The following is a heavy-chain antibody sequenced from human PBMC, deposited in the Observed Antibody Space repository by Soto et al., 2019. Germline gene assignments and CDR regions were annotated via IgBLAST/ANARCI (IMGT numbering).Heavy chain of an antibody. V-gene: IGHV4-31*03. Sequence: PSETLSLTCTVSGGSISSGGYYWSWIRQHPGKGLEWTGYIYYSGSTYYNPSLKSRVTISVDTSKNQFSLKLSSVTAADTAVYYCARDSRTHESAFDIWGQGTMVTVSS. J-gene: IGHJ3*02. CDR2: IYYSGST. D-gene: IGHD2-2*01. CDR3: ARDSRTHESAFDI. CDR1: GGSISSGGYY.